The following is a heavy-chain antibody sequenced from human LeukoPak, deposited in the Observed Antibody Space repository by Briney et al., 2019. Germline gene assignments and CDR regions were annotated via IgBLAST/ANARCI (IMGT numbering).Heavy chain of an antibody. D-gene: IGHD6-13*01. CDR1: GGSISSYY. CDR2: IYYSGST. J-gene: IGHJ4*02. CDR3: ARHWETSSWYVDY. Sequence: SETLSLTCTVSGGSISSYYWSWIRRPPGKGLEWNGYIYYSGSTNYNPSLKSRVTISVDTSKNQLSLKLSSVTAADTAVYYCARHWETSSWYVDYWGQGTLVTVSS. V-gene: IGHV4-59*08.